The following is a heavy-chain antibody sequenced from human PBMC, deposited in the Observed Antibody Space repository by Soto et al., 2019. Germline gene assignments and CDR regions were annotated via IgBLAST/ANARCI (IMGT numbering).Heavy chain of an antibody. V-gene: IGHV5-10-1*01. CDR2: IDPSDSYT. CDR3: ARSGIVGSGGGSYGTDV. D-gene: IGHD2-15*01. J-gene: IGHJ6*02. Sequence: LKISCKGSGYSFTSYWISWVRQMPGKGLERMGRIDPSDSYTNYSPSFQGHVTISADKSISTAYLQWSSLKASDTAMYYCARSGIVGSGGGSYGTDVWGQGTTVTVSS. CDR1: GYSFTSYW.